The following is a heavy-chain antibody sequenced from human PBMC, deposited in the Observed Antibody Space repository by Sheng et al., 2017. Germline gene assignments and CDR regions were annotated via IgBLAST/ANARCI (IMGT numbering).Heavy chain of an antibody. CDR1: GFTVSSNY. D-gene: IGHD2-21*02. V-gene: IGHV3-53*01. CDR2: IYGGGTT. Sequence: VQLVESGGGLIQPGGSLRLSCAASGFTVSSNYMSWVRQAPGKGLEWVSVIYGGGTTYYADSVKGRFTISRDKSKNTLYLQMNGLRAEDSAVYYCARDSVTATRYYYYGMDVWGQGTTVHRLL. J-gene: IGHJ6*02. CDR3: ARDSVTATRYYYYGMDV.